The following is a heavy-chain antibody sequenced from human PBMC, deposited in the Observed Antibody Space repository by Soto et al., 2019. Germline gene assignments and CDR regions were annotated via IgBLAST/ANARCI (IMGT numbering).Heavy chain of an antibody. D-gene: IGHD6-25*01. CDR1: GYTFTAYW. CDR2: IYPGDSDT. CDR3: ARGGYSGNSKDPFYI. Sequence: GESLKISCKGFGYTFTAYWIGWVRQMPGKGLEWMGIIYPGDSDTRYSPSFQGQVTISADKSISTAYLQWSSLKASDTAMFYCARGGYSGNSKDPFYIWGPGTMVTVSS. J-gene: IGHJ3*02. V-gene: IGHV5-51*01.